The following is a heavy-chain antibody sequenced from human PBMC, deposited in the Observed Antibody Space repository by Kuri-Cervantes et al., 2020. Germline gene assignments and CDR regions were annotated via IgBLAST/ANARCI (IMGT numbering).Heavy chain of an antibody. CDR3: ASQFWSGSKHYYYYYMDV. D-gene: IGHD3-3*01. CDR1: GGPFSGYY. Sequence: SETLSLTCAVYGGPFSGYYWSWIRQPPGKGLEWIGEINHSGGTNYNPSLKSRVTISVDTSKKQFSLKLSSVTAADTAVYYCASQFWSGSKHYYYYYMDVWGEGTTVTVSS. V-gene: IGHV4-34*01. J-gene: IGHJ6*03. CDR2: INHSGGT.